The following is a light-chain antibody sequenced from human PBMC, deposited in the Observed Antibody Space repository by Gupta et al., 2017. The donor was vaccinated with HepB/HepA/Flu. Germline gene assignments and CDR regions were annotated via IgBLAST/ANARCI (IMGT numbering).Light chain of an antibody. V-gene: IGLV1-51*01. Sequence: QFVLTQPPSVSAAPGQRVPISCSGSSSNIGNNYVSWYQQFPRTAPKLLIFENDERPSGIPDRFSGSKSGTSATLAITGLQTGDEADYYCGTWDTSLSAGVFGGGTKLTV. CDR2: END. CDR1: SSNIGNNY. J-gene: IGLJ3*02. CDR3: GTWDTSLSAGV.